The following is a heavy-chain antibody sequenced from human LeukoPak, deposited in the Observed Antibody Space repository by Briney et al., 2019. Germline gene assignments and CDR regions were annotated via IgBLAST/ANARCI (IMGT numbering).Heavy chain of an antibody. CDR2: INPNSGGT. CDR3: ARDPRYSSSPDFDY. D-gene: IGHD6-6*01. J-gene: IGHJ4*02. CDR1: GYTFTGYY. V-gene: IGHV1-2*02. Sequence: ASVKVSCKASGYTFTGYYMHWVRQAPGQGLEWMGWINPNSGGTNYALKFQGRVTMTRDTSISTAYMELSRLRSDDTAVYYCARDPRYSSSPDFDYWGQGTLVTVSS.